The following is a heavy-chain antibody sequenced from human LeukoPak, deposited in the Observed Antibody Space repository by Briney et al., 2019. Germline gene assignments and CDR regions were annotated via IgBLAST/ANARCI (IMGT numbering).Heavy chain of an antibody. CDR2: INHSGST. D-gene: IGHD3-9*01. J-gene: IGHJ6*04. Sequence: SETLSLTCAVYGGSFSGYYWSWIRRPPGKGLEWIGEINHSGSTNYNPSLKSRVTISVDTSKNQFSLKLSSVTAADTAVYYCARLILTGPKYYYGMDVWGKGTTVTVSS. CDR3: ARLILTGPKYYYGMDV. V-gene: IGHV4-34*01. CDR1: GGSFSGYY.